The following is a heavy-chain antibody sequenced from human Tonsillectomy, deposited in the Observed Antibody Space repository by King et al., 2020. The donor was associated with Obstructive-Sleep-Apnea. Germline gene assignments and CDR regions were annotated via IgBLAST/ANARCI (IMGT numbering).Heavy chain of an antibody. CDR1: GGSFSGYY. D-gene: IGHD2-2*01. J-gene: IGHJ4*02. CDR2: INHSGST. CDR3: ARGPYCSSTSCYATIDY. Sequence: VQLQQWGAGLLKPSETLSLTCAVYGGSFSGYYWSWIRQPPGKGLEWIGEINHSGSTNYNPSLKSRVTISVDTSKNQFSLKLSSVTAAVTAVYYCARGPYCSSTSCYATIDYWGQGTLVTVSS. V-gene: IGHV4-34*01.